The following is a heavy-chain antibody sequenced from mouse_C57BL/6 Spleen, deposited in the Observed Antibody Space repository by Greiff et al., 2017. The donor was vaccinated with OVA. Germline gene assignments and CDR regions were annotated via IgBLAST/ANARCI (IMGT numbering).Heavy chain of an antibody. V-gene: IGHV1-72*01. CDR2: IDPNSGGT. J-gene: IGHJ2*01. D-gene: IGHD2-2*01. Sequence: QVQLKESGAELVKPGASVKLSCKASGYTFTSYWMHWVKQRPGRGLEWIGRIDPNSGGTKYNEKFKSKATLTVDKPSSTAYMQLSSLTSEDSAVYYCARLVPMVYYFDYWGQGTTLTVSS. CDR3: ARLVPMVYYFDY. CDR1: GYTFTSYW.